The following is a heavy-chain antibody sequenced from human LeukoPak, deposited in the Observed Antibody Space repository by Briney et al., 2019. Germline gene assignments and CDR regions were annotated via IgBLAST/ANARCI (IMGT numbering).Heavy chain of an antibody. CDR3: ARDRAAADLDY. D-gene: IGHD6-13*01. J-gene: IGHJ4*02. V-gene: IGHV3-33*01. CDR1: GSTFSSYG. CDR2: IWYDGSNK. Sequence: GGSPRLSCAASGSTFSSYGMHWVRQAPGKGLEWVAVIWYDGSNKFYADSVKGRFTISRDNSKNTLYLQMNSLRAEDTAVYYCARDRAAADLDYWGQGTLVTVSS.